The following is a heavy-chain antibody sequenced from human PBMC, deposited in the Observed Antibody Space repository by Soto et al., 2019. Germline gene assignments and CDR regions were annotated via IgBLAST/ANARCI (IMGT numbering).Heavy chain of an antibody. CDR1: GFTFGDYA. CDR3: VKGSNYYGMDV. J-gene: IGHJ6*02. Sequence: EVQLVESGGGLEHHGRSLRLSCAASGFTFGDYAIHWVRQAPGKGLEWVSGISWNSGVTVYADSVRGRFTVFRDNARNSVYLQMNSLRREDTGLYYCVKGSNYYGMDVWGQGTTVTVSS. V-gene: IGHV3-9*01. CDR2: ISWNSGVT.